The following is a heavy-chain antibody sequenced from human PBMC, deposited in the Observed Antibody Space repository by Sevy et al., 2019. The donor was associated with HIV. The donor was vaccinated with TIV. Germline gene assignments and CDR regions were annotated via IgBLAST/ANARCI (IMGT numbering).Heavy chain of an antibody. J-gene: IGHJ4*02. CDR3: ARSQLELLTTLPGLLDY. CDR2: IWYDGSNK. CDR1: GFTFSSYG. V-gene: IGHV3-33*01. D-gene: IGHD1-7*01. Sequence: GGSLRLSCAASGFTFSSYGMHWVRQAPGKGLEWVAVIWYDGSNKYYVDSVKGRFTISRDNSKNTLYLQMNSLRAEDTAVYYCARSQLELLTTLPGLLDYWGQGTLVTVSS.